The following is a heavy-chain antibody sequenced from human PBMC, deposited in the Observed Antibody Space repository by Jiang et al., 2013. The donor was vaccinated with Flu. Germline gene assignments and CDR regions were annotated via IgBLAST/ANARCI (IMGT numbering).Heavy chain of an antibody. J-gene: IGHJ5*02. V-gene: IGHV1-18*01. CDR3: ARDTPTENIAAQWFDP. Sequence: QKLQGRVTMTTDTSTSTAYMELRSLRSDDTAVYYCARDTPTENIAAQWFDPWGQGTLVTVSS. D-gene: IGHD6-6*01.